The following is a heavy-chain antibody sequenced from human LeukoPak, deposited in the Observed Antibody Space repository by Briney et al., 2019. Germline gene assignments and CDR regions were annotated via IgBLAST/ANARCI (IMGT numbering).Heavy chain of an antibody. CDR2: IYTSGST. J-gene: IGHJ4*02. Sequence: SETLSLTCTVSGGSISSYYWSWIRQPAGKGLEWIGRIYTSGSTNYNPSLKSRVTMSVDTSKNQFSLKLSSVTAADTAVYYCARDKFDYYDSSGYYRGFDYWGQGTLVTVSS. CDR1: GGSISSYY. D-gene: IGHD3-22*01. CDR3: ARDKFDYYDSSGYYRGFDY. V-gene: IGHV4-4*07.